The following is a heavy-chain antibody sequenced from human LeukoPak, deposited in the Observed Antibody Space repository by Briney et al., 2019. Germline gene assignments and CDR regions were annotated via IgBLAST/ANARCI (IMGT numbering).Heavy chain of an antibody. CDR3: ARDQDYYDSTWFDP. J-gene: IGHJ5*02. CDR2: IYTSGST. Sequence: SETLSLTCTVSGGSFSIYYWSWIRQPAGKGLEYIGRIYTSGSTNYNPSLKSRVTMSVDTSKNQFSLKLSSVTAADTAVYYCARDQDYYDSTWFDPWGQGTLVTVSS. CDR1: GGSFSIYY. V-gene: IGHV4-4*07. D-gene: IGHD3-22*01.